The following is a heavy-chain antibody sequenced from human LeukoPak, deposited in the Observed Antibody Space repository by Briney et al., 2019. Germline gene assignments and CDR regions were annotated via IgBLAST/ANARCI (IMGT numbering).Heavy chain of an antibody. V-gene: IGHV3-23*01. CDR3: AKATGTLGD. CDR1: GFTFSSYA. J-gene: IGHJ4*02. D-gene: IGHD1-1*01. CDR2: ISNSNGNT. Sequence: AGGSLRLSCAASGFTFSSYAMSWVRQAPGKGLEWVSTISNSNGNTYYAGSVKGRFTISRGNSMNTLYLQMNSLTAEDTAIYYCAKATGTLGDWGQGTLVTVSS.